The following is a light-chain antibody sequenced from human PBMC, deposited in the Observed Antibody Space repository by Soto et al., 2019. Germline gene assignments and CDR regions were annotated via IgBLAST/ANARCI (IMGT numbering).Light chain of an antibody. V-gene: IGLV2-14*01. CDR2: EVN. CDR1: SSDVGAYNY. Sequence: QSALTQPASVSASPGQSITISCTGTSSDVGAYNYVSWYQQHPGKAPKLIIYEVNNRPSGVSNRFSGSKSGSTASLTISGLQAEDEADYYCSSYTSSSTLAYVFGTGNKLTVL. CDR3: SSYTSSSTLAYV. J-gene: IGLJ1*01.